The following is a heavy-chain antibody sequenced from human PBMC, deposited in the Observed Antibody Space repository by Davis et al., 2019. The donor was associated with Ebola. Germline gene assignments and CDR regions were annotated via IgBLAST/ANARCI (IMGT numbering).Heavy chain of an antibody. J-gene: IGHJ6*04. D-gene: IGHD5-18*01. CDR3: ARDQGAAAMDRLYYYYGMDV. CDR2: INPSSGST. V-gene: IGHV1-46*01. Sequence: AASVKVSSNASAYTFTSYYMHWVRHAPGQGLEWMGIINPSSGSTSYAQKFQGRVTINRDTSARTSYMELSSLRSEDTAVYYCARDQGAAAMDRLYYYYGMDVWGKGTTVTVSS. CDR1: AYTFTSYY.